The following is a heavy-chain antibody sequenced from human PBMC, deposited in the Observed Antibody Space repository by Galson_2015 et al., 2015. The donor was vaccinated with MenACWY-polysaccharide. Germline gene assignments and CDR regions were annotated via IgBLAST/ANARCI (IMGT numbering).Heavy chain of an antibody. CDR2: IFHTGRT. D-gene: IGHD3-16*01. J-gene: IGHJ4*02. Sequence: ETLSLTCSVSGASTNSYYWSWIRQSPGKGLEWIAFIFHTGRTNHNPSLTGRVTISIDTSKNQFSLRLTSVTAADTAVYYCAASKGFVWGSLPLPDFWGQGTLVTVSP. V-gene: IGHV4-59*13. CDR3: AASKGFVWGSLPLPDF. CDR1: GASTNSYY.